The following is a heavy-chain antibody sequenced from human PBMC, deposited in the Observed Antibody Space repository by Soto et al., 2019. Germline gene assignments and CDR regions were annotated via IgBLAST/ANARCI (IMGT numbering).Heavy chain of an antibody. D-gene: IGHD2-15*01. CDR1: GGTFSSYA. CDR2: IIPIFGTA. Sequence: SVKVSCKASGGTFSSYAISWVRQAPGQGLEWMGGIIPIFGTANYAQKFQGRVTITADESTSTAYMELSSLRSEDMAVYYCARGDWRCSGGSCYSAYSWFDPWGQGTLVTVSS. CDR3: ARGDWRCSGGSCYSAYSWFDP. V-gene: IGHV1-69*13. J-gene: IGHJ5*02.